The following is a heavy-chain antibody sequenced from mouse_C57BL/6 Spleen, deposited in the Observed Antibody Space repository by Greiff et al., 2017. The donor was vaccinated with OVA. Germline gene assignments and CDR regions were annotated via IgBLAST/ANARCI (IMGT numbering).Heavy chain of an antibody. D-gene: IGHD3-1*01. CDR3: ARTQGDYAMDY. V-gene: IGHV1-64*01. Sequence: LQQSGAELVKPGASVKLSCKASGYTFTSYWMHWVKQRPGQGLEWIGMIPPNSGSTNYNEKFKSKATLTVDKSSSTAYMQLSSLTSEDSAVYYCARTQGDYAMDYWGQGTSVTVSS. J-gene: IGHJ4*01. CDR2: IPPNSGST. CDR1: GYTFTSYW.